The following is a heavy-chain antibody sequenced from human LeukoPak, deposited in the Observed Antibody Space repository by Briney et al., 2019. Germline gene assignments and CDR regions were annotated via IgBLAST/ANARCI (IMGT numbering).Heavy chain of an antibody. D-gene: IGHD3-10*01. CDR2: IYYSGST. V-gene: IGHV4-39*01. CDR3: AREIVLWFGVLDY. CDR1: GGSISSSSYY. J-gene: IGHJ4*02. Sequence: PSETLSLTCTVSGGSISSSSYYWGWIRQPPGKGLEWIGSIYYSGSTYYNPSLKSRVTIPVDTSKNQFSLKLSSVTAADTAVYYCAREIVLWFGVLDYWGQGTLVTVSS.